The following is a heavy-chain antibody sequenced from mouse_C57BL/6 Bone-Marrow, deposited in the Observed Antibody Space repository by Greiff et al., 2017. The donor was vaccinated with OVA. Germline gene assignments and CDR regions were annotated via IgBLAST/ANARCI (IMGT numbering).Heavy chain of an antibody. D-gene: IGHD1-1*01. CDR1: GFTFSSYG. J-gene: IGHJ2*01. CDR2: ISSGGSYT. V-gene: IGHV5-6*01. Sequence: EVHLVESGGDLVKPGGSLKLSCAASGFTFSSYGMSWVRQTPDKRLEWVATISSGGSYTYYPDSVKGRFTFSRDNAKNTLYLQMSSLKSEDTAMYYCARHGDYGSFIDCWGRGTTLTVSS. CDR3: ARHGDYGSFIDC.